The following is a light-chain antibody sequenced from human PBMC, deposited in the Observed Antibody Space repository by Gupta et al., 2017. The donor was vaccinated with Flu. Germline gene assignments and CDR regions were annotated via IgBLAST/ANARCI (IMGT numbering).Light chain of an antibody. Sequence: QSALTQPASVPGSPGQSITISCTGTSSDVGGYNYVSWYQQHPGKAPKLTIYEVSNRPSGVSNRFSGSKSGNTASLTISGLQAEDEADYYCSSYTSSSTVVFGGGTKLTVL. CDR3: SSYTSSSTVV. CDR2: EVS. J-gene: IGLJ2*01. CDR1: SSDVGGYNY. V-gene: IGLV2-14*01.